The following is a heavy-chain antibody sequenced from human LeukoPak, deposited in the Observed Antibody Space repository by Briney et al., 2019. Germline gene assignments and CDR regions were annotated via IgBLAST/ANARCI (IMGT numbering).Heavy chain of an antibody. CDR2: ITSGGNT. Sequence: GGSLRLSCAASGFTVSSNYMNWVRQAPGKGLEWVSVITSGGNTYYADSVKGRFTTTRDNSKNTLYVQMNSLRAEDTAIYYCARGRGYRDYDRPLDYWGQGTLVTVSS. D-gene: IGHD5-12*01. CDR3: ARGRGYRDYDRPLDY. J-gene: IGHJ4*02. V-gene: IGHV3-53*01. CDR1: GFTVSSNY.